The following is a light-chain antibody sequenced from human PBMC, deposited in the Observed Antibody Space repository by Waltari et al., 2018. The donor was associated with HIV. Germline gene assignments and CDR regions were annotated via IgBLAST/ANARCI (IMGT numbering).Light chain of an antibody. CDR1: QSVLHSSNRNNY. CDR3: QQYFSNPRT. V-gene: IGKV4-1*01. CDR2: WAS. Sequence: DIVMTQSPDSLVVSLGERATINCKSSQSVLHSSNRNNYLAWYQQKPGQPPNLLIYWASSRGSGVPDRFSGSVSGTDFTLTISSLQAEDVAVYYCQQYFSNPRTFGQGTKVEIK. J-gene: IGKJ1*01.